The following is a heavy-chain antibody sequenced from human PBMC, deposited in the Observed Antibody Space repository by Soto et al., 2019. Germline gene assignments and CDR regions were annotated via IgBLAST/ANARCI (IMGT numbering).Heavy chain of an antibody. J-gene: IGHJ6*03. Sequence: WETLSLTCTVSGGSISSYYWSWIRQPPGKRLEWIGHIYYSGSTNYNPSLKSRVTISVDTSKNQFSLKRSSVTAADTAVYYCARQYSSSWDYSYYYLDVWGKGTTVTAP. D-gene: IGHD6-13*01. CDR3: ARQYSSSWDYSYYYLDV. CDR2: IYYSGST. CDR1: GGSISSYY. V-gene: IGHV4-59*08.